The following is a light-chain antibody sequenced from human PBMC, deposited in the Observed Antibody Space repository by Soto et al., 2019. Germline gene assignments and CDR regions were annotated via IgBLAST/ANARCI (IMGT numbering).Light chain of an antibody. V-gene: IGKV1-9*01. CDR1: QDINTY. J-gene: IGKJ5*01. CDR3: EQRKSYPIT. CDR2: AAS. Sequence: DIQLTQSPSFLSASVGDRVTITCRASQDINTYFAWYQQKPGKAPKLLIFAASTLQNGVPSRFSGSGSGTEFTITITSLQPEECATYCCEQRKSYPITFGQGTLLEIK.